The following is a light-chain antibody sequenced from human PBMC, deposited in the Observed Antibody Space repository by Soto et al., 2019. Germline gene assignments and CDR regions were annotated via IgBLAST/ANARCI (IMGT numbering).Light chain of an antibody. J-gene: IGLJ2*01. CDR3: SSYTGSSTVV. V-gene: IGLV2-14*01. CDR1: SSDVGGYNY. Sequence: QSALTQPPSVSGSPGQSITISCTGTSSDVGGYNYVSWYQQHPGKAPKLMIYDVSNRPSGISNRFSGSKSGNTASLTISGLQAEDEADYYCSSYTGSSTVVFGGGTKVTVL. CDR2: DVS.